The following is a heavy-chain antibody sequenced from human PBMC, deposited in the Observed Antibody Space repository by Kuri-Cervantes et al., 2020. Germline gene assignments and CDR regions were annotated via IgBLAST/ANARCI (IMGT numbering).Heavy chain of an antibody. D-gene: IGHD3/OR15-3a*01. CDR1: GYTFTAYV. Sequence: ASVKVSCKASGYTFTAYVMHWVRQAPGQGLEWMGWINAGNDNTKSSQKFQGRVTLTRDTSASTAYMDLSSLRAEDTAVYYCAREDWLLGSWGQGTLVTVSS. CDR2: INAGNDNT. J-gene: IGHJ4*02. V-gene: IGHV1-3*01. CDR3: AREDWLLGS.